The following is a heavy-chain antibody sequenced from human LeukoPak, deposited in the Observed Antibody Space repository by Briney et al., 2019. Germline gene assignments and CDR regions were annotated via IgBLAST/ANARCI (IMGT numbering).Heavy chain of an antibody. CDR2: ISYDGSNK. J-gene: IGHJ4*02. Sequence: GGSLRLSCAASEFTFSSYSMNWVRQAPGKGLEWVAVISYDGSNKYYADSVKGRFTISRDNSKNTLYLQMNSLRAEDTAVYYCVKDLTGSFDHWGQGTLVAVST. CDR1: EFTFSSYS. CDR3: VKDLTGSFDH. D-gene: IGHD7-27*01. V-gene: IGHV3-30*18.